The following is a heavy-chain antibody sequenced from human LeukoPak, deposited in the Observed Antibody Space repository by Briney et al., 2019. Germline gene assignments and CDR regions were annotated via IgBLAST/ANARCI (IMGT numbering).Heavy chain of an antibody. CDR1: GFTFSSYG. J-gene: IGHJ4*02. D-gene: IGHD5-12*01. Sequence: GGSLRLSCAASGFTFSSYGMHWVRQAPGKGLEWVAVISHDGSNKYYADSVKGRFTISGDNSKNTLYLQMNSLRAEDAAVYYCAKTINSGYDFGFSLGYWGQGTLVTVSS. V-gene: IGHV3-30*18. CDR2: ISHDGSNK. CDR3: AKTINSGYDFGFSLGY.